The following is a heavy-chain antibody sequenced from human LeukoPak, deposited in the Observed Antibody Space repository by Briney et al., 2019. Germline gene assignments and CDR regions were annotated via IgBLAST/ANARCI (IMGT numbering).Heavy chain of an antibody. CDR2: IIPIYGSP. J-gene: IGHJ3*01. V-gene: IGHV1-69*01. CDR1: GGSFTFTSHA. D-gene: IGHD3-22*01. CDR3: AGFFYDNSHDAFDL. Sequence: SVKVSCKASGGSFTFTSHAFSWVRQAPGQGLEWMAGIIPIYGSPSYAQKFQGRVTITSDEPARTVYMELSSLRSEDTAVYYCAGFFYDNSHDAFDLWGQGTMVTVSS.